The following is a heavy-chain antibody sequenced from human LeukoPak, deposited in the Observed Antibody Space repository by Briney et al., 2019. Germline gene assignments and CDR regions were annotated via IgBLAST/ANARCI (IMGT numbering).Heavy chain of an antibody. V-gene: IGHV1-2*02. J-gene: IGHJ4*02. CDR1: GYTFTGYY. CDR3: ARVSGYDWESFYDY. Sequence: ASVKVSCKASGYTFTGYYMHWARQAPGQGLEWMGWINPNSGGTNYAQKFQGRVTMTRDTSISTAYMELSRLRSDDTAVYYCARVSGYDWESFYDYWGQGTLVTVSS. D-gene: IGHD5-12*01. CDR2: INPNSGGT.